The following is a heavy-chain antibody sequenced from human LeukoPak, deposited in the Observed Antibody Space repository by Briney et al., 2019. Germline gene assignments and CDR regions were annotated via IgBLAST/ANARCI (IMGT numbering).Heavy chain of an antibody. CDR3: AKDLNGYNRYFDY. CDR2: ISGSGGST. J-gene: IGHJ4*02. V-gene: IGHV3-23*01. Sequence: GGSLRLSCAASGFTFSSYAMSGARRARGRGLEGVSDISGSGGSTYYADSVKGRFTISRDNSKNTLYLQTNSLRAEDTAVYYCAKDLNGYNRYFDYWGQGTLVTVSS. CDR1: GFTFSSYA. D-gene: IGHD5-24*01.